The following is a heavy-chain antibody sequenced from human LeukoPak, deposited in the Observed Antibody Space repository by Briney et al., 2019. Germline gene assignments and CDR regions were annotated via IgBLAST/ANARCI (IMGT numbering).Heavy chain of an antibody. V-gene: IGHV4-34*01. CDR2: INHSGST. J-gene: IGHJ6*02. Sequence: SETLSLTCADYGGSFSGYYWSWIRQPPGKGLEWIGEINHSGSTNYNPSLKSRVTISVHTSKNQFSLKLSSVTAADTAVYYCARVNYGSGSYYNVRYYYYYGMDVWGQGTTVTVSS. D-gene: IGHD3-10*01. CDR3: ARVNYGSGSYYNVRYYYYYGMDV. CDR1: GGSFSGYY.